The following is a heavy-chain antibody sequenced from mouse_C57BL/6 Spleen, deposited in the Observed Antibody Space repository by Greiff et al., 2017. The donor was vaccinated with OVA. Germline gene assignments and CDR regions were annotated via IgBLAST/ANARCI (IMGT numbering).Heavy chain of an antibody. J-gene: IGHJ4*01. CDR2: IDPSDSET. CDR1: GYTFTSYW. Sequence: QVQLKESGAELVRPGSSVKLSCKASGYTFTSYWMHWVKQRPIQGLEWIGNIDPSDSETHYNQKFKDKATLTVDKSSSTAYMQLSSLTSEDSAVYYCARSAYGNYFYYAMDYWGQGTSVTVSS. V-gene: IGHV1-52*01. CDR3: ARSAYGNYFYYAMDY. D-gene: IGHD2-1*01.